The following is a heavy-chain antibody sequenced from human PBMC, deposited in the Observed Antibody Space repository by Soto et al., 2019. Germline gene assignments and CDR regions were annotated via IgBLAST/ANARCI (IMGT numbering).Heavy chain of an antibody. J-gene: IGHJ4*02. CDR1: GGSISSYY. CDR2: IYYSGTT. CDR3: ARGREVRGVLRYFDY. V-gene: IGHV4-59*01. Sequence: ASETLSLTCTVSGGSISSYYWSWIRQQPGKGLECIGHIYYSGTTNYKPSLKSRVTMSLDTSKNHFSLKLSSLTAADTAVYFCARGREVRGVLRYFDYWGQGALVTVSS. D-gene: IGHD3-10*01.